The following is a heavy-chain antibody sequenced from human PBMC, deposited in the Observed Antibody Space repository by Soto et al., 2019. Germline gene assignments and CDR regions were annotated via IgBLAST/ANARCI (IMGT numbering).Heavy chain of an antibody. V-gene: IGHV3-33*01. D-gene: IGHD3-22*01. Sequence: GGSLRLSCAASGFTFSSYGMHWVRQAPGKGLEWVAVIWYDGSNKYYADSVKGRFTISRDNSKNTLYLQMNSLRAEDTAVYYCARDLNYYDSSGYDYWGQGTLVTVSS. J-gene: IGHJ4*02. CDR3: ARDLNYYDSSGYDY. CDR2: IWYDGSNK. CDR1: GFTFSSYG.